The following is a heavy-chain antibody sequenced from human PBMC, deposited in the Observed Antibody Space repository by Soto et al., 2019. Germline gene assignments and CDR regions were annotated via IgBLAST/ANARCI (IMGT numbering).Heavy chain of an antibody. J-gene: IGHJ6*02. Sequence: ASVKVSCKATGYTFTSSYIHWVRQAPGQGFEWMGIINPSGGGTSYSQKLQGRVTLTRDTSTRTIYMELNSLRSEDTAVYYCARGPGASGLDVWGQGTTVTVSS. D-gene: IGHD2-8*02. CDR1: GYTFTSSY. CDR2: INPSGGGT. CDR3: ARGPGASGLDV. V-gene: IGHV1-46*01.